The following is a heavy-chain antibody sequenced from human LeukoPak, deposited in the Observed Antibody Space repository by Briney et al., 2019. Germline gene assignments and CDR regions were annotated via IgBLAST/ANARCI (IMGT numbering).Heavy chain of an antibody. V-gene: IGHV1-2*06. Sequence: ASMKVSCKASGYTFTDYYMHWVRQAPGQGLEWMGRINPNSGGTNYAQKFQGRVTMTRDTSISTAYMELSRLRSDDTAVYYCATYGNNEILYWGQGTLVTGSS. CDR1: GYTFTDYY. J-gene: IGHJ4*02. D-gene: IGHD2/OR15-2a*01. CDR3: ATYGNNEILY. CDR2: INPNSGGT.